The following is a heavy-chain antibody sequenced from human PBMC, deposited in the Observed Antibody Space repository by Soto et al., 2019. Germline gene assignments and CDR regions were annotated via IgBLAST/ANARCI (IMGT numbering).Heavy chain of an antibody. CDR2: IYWNDDK. J-gene: IGHJ5*02. Sequence: SGPTLVNPSQTLTLTCTFSGFSLSTSGVGVGWIRQPPGKALEWLALIYWNDDKRYSPSLKSRLTITKDTSKNQVVLTMTNMDPVDTATYYCAHLGYSSSWYGNWFDPWGQGTLVTVSS. CDR3: AHLGYSSSWYGNWFDP. CDR1: GFSLSTSGVG. D-gene: IGHD6-13*01. V-gene: IGHV2-5*01.